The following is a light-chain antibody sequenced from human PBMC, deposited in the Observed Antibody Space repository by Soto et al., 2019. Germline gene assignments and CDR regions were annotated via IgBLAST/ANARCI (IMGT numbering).Light chain of an antibody. CDR3: QQYHNLWT. CDR2: RAS. V-gene: IGKV3-15*01. J-gene: IGKJ1*01. Sequence: EIVLTQSPGTLSLSPGERATLSCTASHYVYSNVAWFQQRPGQAPRLLIYRASTRATSTPARFSGSGSGTEFTLTITSLQSEDFALYYCQQYHNLWTFGQGTKVDI. CDR1: HYVYSN.